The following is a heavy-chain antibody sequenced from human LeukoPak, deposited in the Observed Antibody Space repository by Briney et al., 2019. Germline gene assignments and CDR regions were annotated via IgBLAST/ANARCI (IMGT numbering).Heavy chain of an antibody. V-gene: IGHV1-24*01. CDR2: FDPEDGET. D-gene: IGHD2-15*01. CDR1: GYTLTELS. CDR3: AGVEGYCSGGSCYFDY. J-gene: IGHJ4*02. Sequence: ASVKVSCKVPGYTLTELSMHWVRQAPGKGLEWMGSFDPEDGETIYAQRFQGRVTMTEDTSTDTAYMDLSRLRSDDTAVYYCAGVEGYCSGGSCYFDYWGQGTLVTVSS.